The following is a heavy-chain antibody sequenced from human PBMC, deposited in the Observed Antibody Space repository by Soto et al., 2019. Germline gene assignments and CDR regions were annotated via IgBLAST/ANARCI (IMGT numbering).Heavy chain of an antibody. CDR1: GYSFISYW. CDR3: ARTAAAGKYYYGMDV. D-gene: IGHD6-13*01. Sequence: PGESLKISCKGSGYSFISYWIGWVRQMPGKGLECMGIIYPGDSDTRYSPSFQGQVTISADKSISTAYLQWSSLKASDTAMYYCARTAAAGKYYYGMDVWGQGTTVTVSS. J-gene: IGHJ6*02. CDR2: IYPGDSDT. V-gene: IGHV5-51*01.